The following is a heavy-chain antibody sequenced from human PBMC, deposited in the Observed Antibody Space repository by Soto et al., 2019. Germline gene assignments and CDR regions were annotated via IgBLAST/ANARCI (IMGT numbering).Heavy chain of an antibody. V-gene: IGHV3-30*03. Sequence: GGSLRLSCAASGFTFSSYGMHWVRQAPGKGLEWVAVISYDGSNKYYADSVKGRFTISRDNSKNTLYLQMNSLRAEDTAVYYCASDCSSTSCLRSFDYWGQGTLVTVSS. CDR1: GFTFSSYG. CDR2: ISYDGSNK. J-gene: IGHJ4*02. CDR3: ASDCSSTSCLRSFDY. D-gene: IGHD2-2*01.